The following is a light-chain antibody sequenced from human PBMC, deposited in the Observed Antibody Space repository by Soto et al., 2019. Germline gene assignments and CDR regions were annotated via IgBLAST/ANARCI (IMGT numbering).Light chain of an antibody. V-gene: IGLV2-14*01. Sequence: QSALTQPASVSGSPGQSITISCTGTSSDVGSSNYVSWYQQYPGKVPKLLINKVSNRPSGVSNRFSGSKSGNTASLTISGLLAEDEADYLCASSKTDSLYVFGTGTKVTVL. CDR2: KVS. CDR1: SSDVGSSNY. CDR3: ASSKTDSLYV. J-gene: IGLJ1*01.